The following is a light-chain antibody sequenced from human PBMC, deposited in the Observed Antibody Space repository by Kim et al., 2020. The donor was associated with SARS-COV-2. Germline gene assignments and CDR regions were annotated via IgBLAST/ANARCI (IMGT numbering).Light chain of an antibody. J-gene: IGLJ3*02. CDR2: DVS. Sequence: PGQAVTISCTGSSSDVGGYNYVSWYQQHPGKAPKLMIYDVSKRPSGVPDRFSGSKSGNTASLTISGLQAEDETDYYCCSYAGSYWVFGGGTHLTVL. CDR1: SSDVGGYNY. CDR3: CSYAGSYWV. V-gene: IGLV2-11*01.